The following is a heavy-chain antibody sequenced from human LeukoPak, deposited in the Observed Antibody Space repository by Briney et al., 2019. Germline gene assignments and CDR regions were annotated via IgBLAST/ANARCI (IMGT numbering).Heavy chain of an antibody. J-gene: IGHJ4*02. CDR3: TRVRGYSYGYIDY. Sequence: GGSLRLSCTASGFSLGDYAMRWVRQAPGKGLEWVGFIRRKAYGGTPEYAASLEGRFTISRDDSKSIAYVQMNSLKTEDTAVYYCTRVRGYSYGYIDYWGQGTPVTVSS. CDR2: IRRKAYGGTP. V-gene: IGHV3-49*04. CDR1: GFSLGDYA. D-gene: IGHD5-18*01.